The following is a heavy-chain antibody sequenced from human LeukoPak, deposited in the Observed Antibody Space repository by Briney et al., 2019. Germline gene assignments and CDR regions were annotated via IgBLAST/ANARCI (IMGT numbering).Heavy chain of an antibody. Sequence: GGSLRLSCAASGITFSSYAMHWVRQAPGKGLEYVSAISSNGGSTYYAYSVKGRFTISRDNSKNTLYLQMGSLRAEDMAVYYCARDRAVRNYDYVWGSYRYSWAMDVWGKGTTVTISS. D-gene: IGHD3-16*02. J-gene: IGHJ6*03. CDR3: ARDRAVRNYDYVWGSYRYSWAMDV. CDR2: ISSNGGST. V-gene: IGHV3-64*01. CDR1: GITFSSYA.